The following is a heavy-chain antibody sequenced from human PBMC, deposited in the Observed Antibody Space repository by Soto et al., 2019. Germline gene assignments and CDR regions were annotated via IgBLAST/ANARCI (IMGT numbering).Heavy chain of an antibody. CDR1: GFPFSSYS. CDR3: VRDRTTLTLFDY. D-gene: IGHD4-17*01. J-gene: IGHJ4*02. Sequence: GGSLRLSCAASGFPFSSYSMNWVRQAPGKGLEWVSYISDSSSSTIYYADSVKGRFTISRDNAKNSLFLQMNSLRDEDTAIYYCVRDRTTLTLFDYWGKGALVTVSS. V-gene: IGHV3-48*02. CDR2: ISDSSSSTI.